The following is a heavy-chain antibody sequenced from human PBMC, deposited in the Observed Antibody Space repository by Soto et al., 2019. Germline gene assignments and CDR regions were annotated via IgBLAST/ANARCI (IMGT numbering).Heavy chain of an antibody. J-gene: IGHJ6*02. D-gene: IGHD2-21*01. Sequence: LRLSCAASGFTFGSYEMNWVRQAPGKGLEWVSYISSSGSTIYYADSVKGRFTISRDNAKNSLYLQMNSLRAEDTAVYHCARGPRDHSFLWHVSDYYQGMDVWGQGTTVTVSS. V-gene: IGHV3-48*03. CDR1: GFTFGSYE. CDR3: ARGPRDHSFLWHVSDYYQGMDV. CDR2: ISSSGSTI.